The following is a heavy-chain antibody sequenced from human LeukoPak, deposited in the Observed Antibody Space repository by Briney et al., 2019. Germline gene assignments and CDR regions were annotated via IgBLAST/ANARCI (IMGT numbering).Heavy chain of an antibody. J-gene: IGHJ6*02. Sequence: GGSLRLSCAASGFTFSSYAMSWVRQAPGKGLEWVSAISGGGGSTYYADSVKGRFTISRDNSKNTLYLQMNSLRAEDTAVYYCAKLELPVRYYYGMDVWGQGTTVTVSS. V-gene: IGHV3-23*01. CDR3: AKLELPVRYYYGMDV. D-gene: IGHD1-7*01. CDR2: ISGGGGST. CDR1: GFTFSSYA.